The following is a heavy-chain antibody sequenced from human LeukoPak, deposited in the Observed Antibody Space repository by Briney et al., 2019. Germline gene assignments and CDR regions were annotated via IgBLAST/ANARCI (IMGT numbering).Heavy chain of an antibody. CDR2: IKQDGSET. Sequence: PGGSLRLSCAASGFTFSSYWMSWVRQAPGKGLEWVANIKQDGSETYYLDSVKGRFTISRDNAENSLSLQMHSLRVEDTAVYYCAKTIGYGSGNDQAGGWGQGTLVTVSS. D-gene: IGHD3-10*01. J-gene: IGHJ4*02. V-gene: IGHV3-7*01. CDR1: GFTFSSYW. CDR3: AKTIGYGSGNDQAGG.